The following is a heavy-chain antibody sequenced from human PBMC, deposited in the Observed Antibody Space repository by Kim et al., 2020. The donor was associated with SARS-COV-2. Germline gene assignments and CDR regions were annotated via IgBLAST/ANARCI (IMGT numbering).Heavy chain of an antibody. D-gene: IGHD3-22*01. CDR1: GGSISSSSYY. J-gene: IGHJ4*02. CDR3: ARHDEFDSADY. Sequence: SETLSLTCTVSGGSISSSSYYWGWIRQPPGKGLEWIGSIYYSGSTYYNPSLKSRVTISVDTSKNQFSLKLSSVTAADTAVYYCARHDEFDSADYWGQGTLVTVSS. CDR2: IYYSGST. V-gene: IGHV4-39*01.